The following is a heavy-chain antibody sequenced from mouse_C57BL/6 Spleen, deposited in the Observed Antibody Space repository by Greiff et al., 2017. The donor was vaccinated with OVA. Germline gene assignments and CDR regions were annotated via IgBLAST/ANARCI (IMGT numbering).Heavy chain of an antibody. Sequence: QVQLQQSGAELMKPGASVKLSCKATGYTFTGYWLEWVKQWPGHGLEWIGEILSGSGSTNYNEKFKGKATFTADTSSNTAYMQLSSLTTEDSAIYYCARRQLRLREFDYWGQGTTLTVSS. CDR1: GYTFTGYW. D-gene: IGHD3-2*02. V-gene: IGHV1-9*01. CDR2: ILSGSGST. J-gene: IGHJ2*01. CDR3: ARRQLRLREFDY.